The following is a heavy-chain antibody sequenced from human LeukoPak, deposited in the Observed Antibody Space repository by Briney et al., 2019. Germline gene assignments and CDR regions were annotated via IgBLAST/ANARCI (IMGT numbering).Heavy chain of an antibody. CDR2: TYYRSKWYN. V-gene: IGHV6-1*01. Sequence: SQTLSLTCAISGDSVSSNSAAWNWIRQSPSRGLEWLGRTYYRSKWYNDYAVSVKSRITINPDTSKNQFSLQLNSVTPEDTAVYYCARDGTDYYDSSGPYFDYWGQGTLVTVSS. CDR1: GDSVSSNSAA. D-gene: IGHD3-22*01. J-gene: IGHJ4*02. CDR3: ARDGTDYYDSSGPYFDY.